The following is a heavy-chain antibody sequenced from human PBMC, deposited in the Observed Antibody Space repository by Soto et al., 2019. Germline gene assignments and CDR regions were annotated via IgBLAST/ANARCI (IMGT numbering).Heavy chain of an antibody. Sequence: GESLKISCKCSGYSFTSYWIGWVRQMPGKGLECMGIIYPFDSYTKYLPSFQRQVTISADKSISTAYLQWSSLNASDTAMYYCARGAYSSSWYLSYYYYGMDVWGQGTTVTVSS. J-gene: IGHJ6*02. D-gene: IGHD6-13*01. CDR3: ARGAYSSSWYLSYYYYGMDV. CDR1: GYSFTSYW. V-gene: IGHV5-51*01. CDR2: IYPFDSYT.